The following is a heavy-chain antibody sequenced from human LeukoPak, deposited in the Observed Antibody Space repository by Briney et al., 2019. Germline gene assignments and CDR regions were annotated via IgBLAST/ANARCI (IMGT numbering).Heavy chain of an antibody. CDR2: INSDGSST. CDR3: ARPIRTIFGVVIDWFDP. J-gene: IGHJ5*02. Sequence: PGGSLRLSCAASGFTFSSYWMYWVRQAPGKGLVWVSRINSDGSSTSYADSVKGRFTISRDNAKNTLYLQMNSLRAEDTAVYYCARPIRTIFGVVIDWFDPWGQGTLVTVSS. CDR1: GFTFSSYW. V-gene: IGHV3-74*01. D-gene: IGHD3-3*01.